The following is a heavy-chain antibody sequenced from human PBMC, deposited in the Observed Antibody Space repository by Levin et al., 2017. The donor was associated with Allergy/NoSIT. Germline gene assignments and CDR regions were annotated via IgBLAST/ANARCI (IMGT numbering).Heavy chain of an antibody. J-gene: IGHJ4*02. CDR3: ARHRKAGAVLPEEGLFDF. Sequence: GGSLRLSCKASGYSFVNYWIGWVRQKPGKGLEWMGIIYPGDPDKRYSSSFQGQVTMSVDRFFKTAYLQWSSLKASDTAIYYCARHRKAGAVLPEEGLFDFWGQGTLVTVSS. CDR2: IYPGDPDK. CDR1: GYSFVNYW. V-gene: IGHV5-51*01. D-gene: IGHD6-13*01.